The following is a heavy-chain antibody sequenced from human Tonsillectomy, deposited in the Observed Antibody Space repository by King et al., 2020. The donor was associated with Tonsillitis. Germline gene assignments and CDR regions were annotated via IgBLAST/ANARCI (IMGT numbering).Heavy chain of an antibody. J-gene: IGHJ4*02. CDR1: GGTFSSYA. Sequence: QLVQSGAEVKKPGSSVKVSCKASGGTFSSYAISWVRQAPGQGLEWMGRIIPILGIANYAQKFQGRVTITADKSTSTAYMELSSLRSEDTAVYCCARXLYVGQQHPXYYFDYWGQGTLVTVSS. CDR2: IIPILGIA. D-gene: IGHD3-16*01. CDR3: ARXLYVGQQHPXYYFDY. V-gene: IGHV1-69*04.